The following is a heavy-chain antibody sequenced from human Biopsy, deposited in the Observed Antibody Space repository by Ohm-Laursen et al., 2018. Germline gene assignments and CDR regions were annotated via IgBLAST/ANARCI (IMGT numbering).Heavy chain of an antibody. CDR2: INGYSIST. V-gene: IGHV1-18*01. J-gene: IGHJ4*02. CDR1: GHTLTNPD. CDR3: TTDRTGRALFDN. D-gene: IGHD3/OR15-3a*01. Sequence: ASVKVSCKASGHTLTNPDISWVRQAPGQGLEWLGWINGYSISTNYAPKFQGRITMTTDTSTSTVYMELRSLRSDDTAMYYCTTDRTGRALFDNWGQGSLVTVSS.